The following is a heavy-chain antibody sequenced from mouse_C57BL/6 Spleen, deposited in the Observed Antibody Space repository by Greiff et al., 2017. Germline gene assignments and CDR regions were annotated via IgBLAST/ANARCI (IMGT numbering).Heavy chain of an antibody. D-gene: IGHD4-1*01. Sequence: QVQLQQPGAELVRPGSSVKLSCKASGYTFTSYWMDWVKQRPGQGLEWIGNIYPSDSETHYNQKFKDKATLTVDKSSSTAYMQLSSLTSEDSAFYYCARYGANWDDFDYWGQGTTLTVSS. CDR3: ARYGANWDDFDY. V-gene: IGHV1-61*01. CDR2: IYPSDSET. CDR1: GYTFTSYW. J-gene: IGHJ2*01.